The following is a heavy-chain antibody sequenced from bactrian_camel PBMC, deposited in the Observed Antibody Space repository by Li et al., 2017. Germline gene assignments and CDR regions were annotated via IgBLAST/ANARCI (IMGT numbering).Heavy chain of an antibody. CDR3: AAGQGVGWCLDVIRVGAEADFDY. Sequence: VQLVESGGGLVQPGGSLRLSCAASGFTFSSYALSWVRQAPGKEREVVAGIYTLARSSYYPDSSVKDRFTISVDYAKNTLYLQMNSLKPEDTATYYCAAGQGVGWCLDVIRVGAEADFDYWGHGTQVTVS. J-gene: IGHJ6*01. CDR1: GFTFSSYA. V-gene: IGHV3S31*01. CDR2: IYTLARSS. D-gene: IGHD5*01.